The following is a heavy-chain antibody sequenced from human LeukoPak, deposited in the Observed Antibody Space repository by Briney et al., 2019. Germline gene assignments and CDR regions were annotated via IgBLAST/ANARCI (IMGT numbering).Heavy chain of an antibody. J-gene: IGHJ4*02. D-gene: IGHD6-6*01. CDR2: IIPILGIA. V-gene: IGHV1-69*04. Sequence: ASVKVSCKASGGTFSSYAISWVRQAPGQGLEWMGRIIPILGIANYAQKFQGRVTIAADESTSTAYMELSSLRSEDTAVYYCARDLMGYSSSSVDYWGQGTLVTVSS. CDR1: GGTFSSYA. CDR3: ARDLMGYSSSSVDY.